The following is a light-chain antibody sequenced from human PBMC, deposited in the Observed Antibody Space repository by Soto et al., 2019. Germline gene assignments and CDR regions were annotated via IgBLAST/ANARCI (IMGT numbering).Light chain of an antibody. V-gene: IGKV1-5*03. CDR1: RSSSSW. CDR2: KAS. CDR3: QQYISFWT. Sequence: DMQMTQSPSTLYASVGDRVSITCRASRSSSSWLAWYQQKPGKAPKLLIYKASNLESGVPSRFSGGGSGKEFTLTISSLQPDDFASYYCQQYISFWTVGQGTRVEI. J-gene: IGKJ1*01.